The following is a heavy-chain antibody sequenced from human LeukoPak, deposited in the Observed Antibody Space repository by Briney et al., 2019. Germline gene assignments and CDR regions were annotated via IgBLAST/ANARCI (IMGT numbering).Heavy chain of an antibody. Sequence: PSETLSLTCTVSGGSVSSGSYYWSWIRQPPGKGLEWIGYIYYSGSTYYNPSLKSRVTISVDTSKNQFSLKLSSVTAADTAVYYCARDPTILYGMDVWGQGTTVTVSS. CDR3: ARDPTILYGMDV. CDR2: IYYSGST. J-gene: IGHJ6*02. V-gene: IGHV4-61*01. CDR1: GGSVSSGSYY. D-gene: IGHD5-12*01.